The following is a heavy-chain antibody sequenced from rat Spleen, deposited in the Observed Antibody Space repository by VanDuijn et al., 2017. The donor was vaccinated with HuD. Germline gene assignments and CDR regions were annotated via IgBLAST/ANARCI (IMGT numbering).Heavy chain of an antibody. CDR2: ISTDGGST. CDR1: GFTFSNYD. Sequence: EVKLVESGGGLVQPGRSLKLSCAASGFTFSNYDMAWVRQAPGKGLEWVSSISTDGGSTYYPDSVKGRFTISRANSENTVYLQMNSLRSEDTATYYCERSWNNYFDYWGQGVMVTVSS. CDR3: ERSWNNYFDY. J-gene: IGHJ2*01. V-gene: IGHV5-25*01.